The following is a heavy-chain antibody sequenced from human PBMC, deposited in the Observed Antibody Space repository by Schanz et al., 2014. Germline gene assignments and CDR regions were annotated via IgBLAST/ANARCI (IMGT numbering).Heavy chain of an antibody. CDR2: ISDSGDST. CDR3: AKVAPAATYLDS. Sequence: QVQLVDSGGGLVKPGGSLRLSCAASGFTFSDYYMTWIRQAPGKGLEWVSDISDSGDSTHYADSVKGRFTISRDNAKNSLFLQMNSQSAEDTAVYYCAKVAPAATYLDSWGLGTLXTVSS. V-gene: IGHV3-11*01. J-gene: IGHJ4*02. CDR1: GFTFSDYY. D-gene: IGHD2-2*01.